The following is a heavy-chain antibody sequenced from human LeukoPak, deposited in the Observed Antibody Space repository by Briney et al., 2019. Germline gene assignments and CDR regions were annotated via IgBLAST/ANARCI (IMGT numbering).Heavy chain of an antibody. V-gene: IGHV3-11*04. D-gene: IGHD5-18*01. CDR1: GFTFSDYY. CDR2: ISSSGSTI. J-gene: IGHJ4*02. Sequence: GGSLRLSCAASGFTFSDYYMSWIRQAPGKGLEWVSYISSSGSTIYYADSVKGRFTISRDNAKNSLYLQMNSLRAEDTAVYYCARYLVDAAMAPFDYWGQGTLVTVSS. CDR3: ARYLVDAAMAPFDY.